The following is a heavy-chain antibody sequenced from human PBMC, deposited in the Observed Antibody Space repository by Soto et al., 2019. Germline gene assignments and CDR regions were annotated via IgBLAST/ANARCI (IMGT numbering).Heavy chain of an antibody. D-gene: IGHD6-19*01. CDR3: ARGGLLPDY. CDR2: ISHSGST. CDR1: GGSTSSGGYS. V-gene: IGHV4-30-2*01. J-gene: IGHJ4*02. Sequence: QLQLQESGSGLVKPSQTLSLTCAVSGGSTSSGGYSWSWLRQPPGKGLEWIGYISHSGSTYYNPSLKSRVTISVDTSKNQFSLRLSSVTAGDTAVYYCARGGLLPDYWGQGTLVTVSS.